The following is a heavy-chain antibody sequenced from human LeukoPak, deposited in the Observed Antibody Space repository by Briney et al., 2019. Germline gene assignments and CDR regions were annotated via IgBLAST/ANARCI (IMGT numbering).Heavy chain of an antibody. CDR1: GFTFSDYS. D-gene: IGHD1-26*01. J-gene: IGHJ4*02. CDR2: ISSRSTSI. CDR3: ARDDRVGALL. Sequence: AGGSLRLSCAASGFTFSDYSMNWVRQAPGKGLEWVLSISSRSTSIYYADSVKGRFTISRDSAKKLVYLQMNSLRAEDTAVYYCARDDRVGALLWGQGTLVTVSS. V-gene: IGHV3-21*01.